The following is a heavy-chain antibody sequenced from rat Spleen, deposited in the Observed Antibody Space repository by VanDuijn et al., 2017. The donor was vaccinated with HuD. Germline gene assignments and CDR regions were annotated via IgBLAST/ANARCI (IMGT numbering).Heavy chain of an antibody. CDR3: TTWFAY. CDR1: GFIFSNFD. V-gene: IGHV5-27*01. Sequence: EVQLVESGGGLVQPGRSLKLSCAASGFIFSNFDMAWVRQAPTKGLEWVASISPSGVTYYRYSVKGRFTVSRENTERTLYLLVDSLRSEDTATYYCTTWFAYWGQGTLVTVSS. J-gene: IGHJ3*01. CDR2: ISPSGVT.